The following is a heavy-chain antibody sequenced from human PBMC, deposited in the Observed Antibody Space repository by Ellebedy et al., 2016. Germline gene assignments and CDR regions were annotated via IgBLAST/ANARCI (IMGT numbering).Heavy chain of an antibody. CDR1: GYTFTGYY. CDR3: ARPVAGTDAFDI. Sequence: ASVKVSCKASGYTFTGYYMHWVRQAPGQGPEWMGWINPNSGCTNYAQKFQGWVTMTRDTSNSTAYMELSRLRSDDTAVYYCARPVAGTDAFDIWGQGTMVTVSS. CDR2: INPNSGCT. V-gene: IGHV1-2*04. D-gene: IGHD6-19*01. J-gene: IGHJ3*02.